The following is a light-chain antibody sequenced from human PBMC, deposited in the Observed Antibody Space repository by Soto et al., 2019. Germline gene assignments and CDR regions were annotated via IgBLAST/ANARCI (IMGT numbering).Light chain of an antibody. J-gene: IGLJ2*01. V-gene: IGLV1-44*01. CDR2: SND. CDR1: SSNIGSNT. Sequence: QSVLTQPPSTSGTPGQRVTISCSGSSSNIGSNTVNWYQQLPGAAPKLLIYSNDQRPSGVPDRLSGSKSGTSASLAFSGLQSADEADYYCAAWDDSLNVVVFGGGTKLTVL. CDR3: AAWDDSLNVVV.